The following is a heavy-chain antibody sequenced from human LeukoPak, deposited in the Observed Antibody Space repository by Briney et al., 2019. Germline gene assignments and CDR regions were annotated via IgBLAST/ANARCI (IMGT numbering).Heavy chain of an antibody. CDR1: GGSISSSSYY. Sequence: SETLSLTCTVSGGSISSSSYYWGWIRQPPGKGLEWIGSIYYSGSTYYNPSLKSRVTISVDTSKNQFSLKLSSVTAADTAVYYCARDSLLVVPAASLNRFDPWGQGTLVTVSS. CDR2: IYYSGST. D-gene: IGHD2-2*01. CDR3: ARDSLLVVPAASLNRFDP. V-gene: IGHV4-39*07. J-gene: IGHJ5*02.